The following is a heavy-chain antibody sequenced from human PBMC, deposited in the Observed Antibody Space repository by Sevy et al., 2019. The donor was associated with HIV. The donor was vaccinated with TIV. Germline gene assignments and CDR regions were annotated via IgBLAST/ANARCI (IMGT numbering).Heavy chain of an antibody. V-gene: IGHV3-48*02. CDR3: ARDAMRVGNSNYYYGMDV. Sequence: GGSLRLSCAASGFTLSPYSMEWVRQAPGKGLEWVSHISSSSNIIYYADSVKGRFTVSRDNAKTSLYLRMDSLRDEDTAVYYCARDAMRVGNSNYYYGMDVWGQGTTVTVSS. D-gene: IGHD2-2*01. J-gene: IGHJ6*02. CDR1: GFTLSPYS. CDR2: ISSSSNII.